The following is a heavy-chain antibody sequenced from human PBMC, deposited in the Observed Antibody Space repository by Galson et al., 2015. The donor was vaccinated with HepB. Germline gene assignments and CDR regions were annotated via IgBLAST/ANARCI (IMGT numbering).Heavy chain of an antibody. J-gene: IGHJ6*02. Sequence: SLRLSCAASGFTFSSYSMNWVRQAPGKGLEWVSSISSSSSYIYYADSVKGRFTISRDNAKNSLYLQMNSLRAEDTAVYYCARDYYDILTGYYIPSYYYGMDVWGQGTTVTVSS. CDR3: ARDYYDILTGYYIPSYYYGMDV. CDR2: ISSSSSYI. CDR1: GFTFSSYS. V-gene: IGHV3-21*01. D-gene: IGHD3-9*01.